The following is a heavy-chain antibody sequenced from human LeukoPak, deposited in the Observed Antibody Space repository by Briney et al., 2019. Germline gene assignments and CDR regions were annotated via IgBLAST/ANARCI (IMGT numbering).Heavy chain of an antibody. Sequence: GGSLRLSCAASGFTFSSYSMNWVRQAPGKGLEWVSVIYSGGSTYYADSVKGRFTISRDNSKNTLYLQMNSLRAEDTAVYYCARSRGTGGYDSSGRGYFDYWGQGTLVTVSS. J-gene: IGHJ4*02. CDR1: GFTFSSYS. V-gene: IGHV3-53*01. CDR2: IYSGGST. CDR3: ARSRGTGGYDSSGRGYFDY. D-gene: IGHD3-22*01.